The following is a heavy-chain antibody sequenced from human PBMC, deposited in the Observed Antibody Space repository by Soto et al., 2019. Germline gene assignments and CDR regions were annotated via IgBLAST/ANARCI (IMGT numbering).Heavy chain of an antibody. CDR2: MNPNSGNT. D-gene: IGHD2-8*01. Sequence: QVQLVQSGAEVKKPGASVKVSCKASGYTFTSYDINWVRQATGQGLEWMGWMNPNSGNTGYAQKFQGRVTMTRNTSIRTAYMELSSLRSEDTAVYYCARSYCTNGVCYHAFDIWGQGTMVTVSS. CDR3: ARSYCTNGVCYHAFDI. J-gene: IGHJ3*02. V-gene: IGHV1-8*01. CDR1: GYTFTSYD.